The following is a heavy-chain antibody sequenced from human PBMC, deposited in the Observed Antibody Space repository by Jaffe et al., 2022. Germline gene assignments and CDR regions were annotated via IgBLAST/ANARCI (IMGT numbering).Heavy chain of an antibody. CDR1: GFTFSSYG. CDR3: AKDLAVAGTPGYYYYYMDV. J-gene: IGHJ6*03. CDR2: IRYDGSNK. Sequence: QVQLVESGGGVVQPGGSLRLSCAASGFTFSSYGMHWVRQAPGKGLEWVAFIRYDGSNKYYADSVKGRFTISRDNSKNTLYLQMNSLRAEDTAVYYCAKDLAVAGTPGYYYYYMDVWGKGTTVTVSS. D-gene: IGHD6-19*01. V-gene: IGHV3-30*02.